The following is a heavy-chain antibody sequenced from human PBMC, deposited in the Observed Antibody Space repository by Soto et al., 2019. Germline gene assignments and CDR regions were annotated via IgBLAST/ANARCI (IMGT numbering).Heavy chain of an antibody. V-gene: IGHV1-69*06. J-gene: IGHJ4*02. D-gene: IGHD1-26*01. CDR3: ARAMKKWEVHYYCEY. CDR1: GSTFNNFA. Sequence: QVGLLQSGAEVTEPGSSVRVSCEVSGSTFNNFAFSWVRQAPGHWPERMGGIVVISNTADYSQRFQDSVPITAYTATNQRYMEVGTLTFEDTVVYYRARAMKKWEVHYYCEYWGQCTLVTVSS. CDR2: IVVISNTA.